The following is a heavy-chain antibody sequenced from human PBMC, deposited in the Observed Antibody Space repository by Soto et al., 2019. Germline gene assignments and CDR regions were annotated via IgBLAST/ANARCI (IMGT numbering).Heavy chain of an antibody. V-gene: IGHV2-5*02. D-gene: IGHD3-3*01. J-gene: IGHJ4*02. Sequence: QITLKESGPTVVKPTETLTLTCTFSGFSLTTSGVGVGWVRQSPGKAPEWLALIYWDDDKRYSTSLNSRLIITKDTSKNQVVRTMANVDPADTATYYCAHRVLRTVFGLVTTTAIYFDFWGPGTPVLVSS. CDR3: AHRVLRTVFGLVTTTAIYFDF. CDR1: GFSLTTSGVG. CDR2: IYWDDDK.